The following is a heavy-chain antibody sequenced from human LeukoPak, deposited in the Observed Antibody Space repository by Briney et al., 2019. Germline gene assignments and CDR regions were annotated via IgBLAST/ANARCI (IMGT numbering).Heavy chain of an antibody. V-gene: IGHV3-48*01. D-gene: IGHD5-24*01. CDR1: GFTFSDYS. J-gene: IGHJ4*02. CDR3: ARDYKYAFDN. CDR2: IGIDSGNT. Sequence: AGGSLRLSCAPSGFTFSDYSMNWVRQAPGKGLEWISYIGIDSGNTNYADSVKGRFTISGDKAKNSLYLQMNSLRVEDTAVYYCARDYKYAFDNWGQGTLVTVSS.